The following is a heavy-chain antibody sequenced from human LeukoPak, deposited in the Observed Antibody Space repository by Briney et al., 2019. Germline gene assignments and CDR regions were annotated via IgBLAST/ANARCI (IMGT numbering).Heavy chain of an antibody. CDR1: EYTFIAYD. CDR3: ARGAMRKEPGSGIYDY. V-gene: IGHV1-8*03. Sequence: ASVRVSCKASEYTFIAYDINWERQAPGQGLEWMGWITPNSDNTGYAQKFQDRVIITKNTSISTVYMELSSLTSEDTAVYYCARGAMRKEPGSGIYDYWGQGTLVTVSS. D-gene: IGHD2-2*01. CDR2: ITPNSDNT. J-gene: IGHJ4*02.